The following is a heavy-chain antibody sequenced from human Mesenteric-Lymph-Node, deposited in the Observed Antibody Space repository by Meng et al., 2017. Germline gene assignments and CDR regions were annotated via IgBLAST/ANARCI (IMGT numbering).Heavy chain of an antibody. Sequence: LQLQEPGQGLGKPSETLSLTCTLSGGSMSSNGYYWDWVRQPPGKGLEWIGAIYHSGSTSYNPSLQSRVTMFVDTSKNQFSLMLTSVTATDTAVYYCARRRGGSGRDCWGQGTLVTVSS. CDR2: IYHSGST. D-gene: IGHD3-10*01. CDR3: ARRRGGSGRDC. V-gene: IGHV4-39*01. J-gene: IGHJ4*02. CDR1: GGSMSSNGYY.